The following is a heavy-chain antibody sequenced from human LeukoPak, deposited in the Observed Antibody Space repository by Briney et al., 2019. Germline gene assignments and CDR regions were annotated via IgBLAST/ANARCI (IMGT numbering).Heavy chain of an antibody. V-gene: IGHV4-59*12. Sequence: SETLSLTCTVSGGSISSYYWSWIRQPPGKGLEWIGYIYYSGSTNYNPSLKSRVTISVDTSKNQFSLKLSSVTAADTAVYYCAREGSGSYLHYYYYYGMDVWGQGTTVTVSS. J-gene: IGHJ6*02. CDR1: GGSISSYY. CDR3: AREGSGSYLHYYYYYGMDV. CDR2: IYYSGST. D-gene: IGHD1-26*01.